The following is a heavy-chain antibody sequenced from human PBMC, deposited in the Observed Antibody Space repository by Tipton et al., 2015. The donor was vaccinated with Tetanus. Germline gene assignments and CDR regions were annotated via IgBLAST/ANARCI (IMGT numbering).Heavy chain of an antibody. J-gene: IGHJ4*02. Sequence: SLRLSCAASGFIFSSYSIHWVRQAPGNGLEWVAVSWYDGTDKYYAESVKGRFTISRDNSKNSLYRQMNSLRAEDTAAYYCAREAYCSGGSCFSGDFDNWGQGTQVTFSS. CDR3: AREAYCSGGSCFSGDFDN. D-gene: IGHD2-15*01. CDR2: SWYDGTDK. CDR1: GFIFSSYS. V-gene: IGHV3-33*01.